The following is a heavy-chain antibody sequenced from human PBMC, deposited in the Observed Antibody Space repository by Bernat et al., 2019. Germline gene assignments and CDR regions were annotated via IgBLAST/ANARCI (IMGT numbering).Heavy chain of an antibody. D-gene: IGHD6-13*01. CDR3: ARSHSSSWYRFEY. CDR2: IYYSGST. J-gene: IGHJ4*02. CDR1: GGSISSSSYY. Sequence: QLQLQESGPGLVKPSETLSLTCTVSGGSISSSSYYWGWIRQPPGKGLEWIGSIYYSGSTYYNPSLKSRVTISVDTSKNQFSLKLSSVTAADTAVYYCARSHSSSWYRFEYWGQGTLVTVSS. V-gene: IGHV4-39*01.